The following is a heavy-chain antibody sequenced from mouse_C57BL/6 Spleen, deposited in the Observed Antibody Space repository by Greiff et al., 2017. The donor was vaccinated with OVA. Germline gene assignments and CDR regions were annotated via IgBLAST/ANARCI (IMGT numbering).Heavy chain of an antibody. Sequence: QVQLQQPGAELVKPGASVKLSCKASGYTFTSYWMQWVKQRPGQGLEWIGEIDPSDSYTNYNQKFKGKATLTVDTSSSTAYMQLSSLTSEDSEVYDCARSTVVGGYAMDYWGQGTSVTVSS. CDR2: IDPSDSYT. D-gene: IGHD1-1*01. J-gene: IGHJ4*01. V-gene: IGHV1-50*01. CDR1: GYTFTSYW. CDR3: ARSTVVGGYAMDY.